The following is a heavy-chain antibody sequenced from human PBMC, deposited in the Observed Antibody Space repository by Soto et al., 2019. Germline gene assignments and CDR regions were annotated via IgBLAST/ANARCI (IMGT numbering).Heavy chain of an antibody. Sequence: SETRALAWRVSGASISGGDYYWSGVRQHPGKGLEWIGYSYYSGITYYNPSLMSRLTMSVDTSKNQFSLKLSSVTAADTAVYYYARLWNDVREQEGENWLDPWSQGTLVTVSS. CDR2: SYYSGIT. V-gene: IGHV4-31*02. CDR1: GASISGGDYY. CDR3: ARLWNDVREQEGENWLDP. D-gene: IGHD1-1*01. J-gene: IGHJ5*02.